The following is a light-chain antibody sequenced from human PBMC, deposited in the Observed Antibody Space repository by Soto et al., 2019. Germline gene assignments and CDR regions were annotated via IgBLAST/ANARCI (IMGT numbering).Light chain of an antibody. CDR3: CAYAGSYTVL. V-gene: IGLV2-11*01. CDR1: SSDVGGYKY. J-gene: IGLJ2*01. CDR2: DVS. Sequence: QSVLTQPRSVSASPGQSVTISCTGTSSDVGGYKYVSWYQQHPGKVPKLMMFDVSERPSGVPDRFSGSKSGNTASLSISGLQAEDEADYYCCAYAGSYTVLFGGGTKVTVL.